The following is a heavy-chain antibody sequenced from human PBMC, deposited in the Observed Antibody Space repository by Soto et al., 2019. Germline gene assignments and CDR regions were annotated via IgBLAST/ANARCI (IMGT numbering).Heavy chain of an antibody. CDR2: ITWNSGTT. V-gene: IGHV3-9*01. CDR3: AKDRIPLADYYFFYMDV. D-gene: IGHD3-3*02. Sequence: GGSLRLSCAASGFTFDDFAMHWVRQVPGKGLEWVSGITWNSGTTGYADSVKGRFTISRDNAKKFLYLQMNSLRAEDTALYYCAKDRIPLADYYFFYMDVWGKGTTVTVSS. CDR1: GFTFDDFA. J-gene: IGHJ6*03.